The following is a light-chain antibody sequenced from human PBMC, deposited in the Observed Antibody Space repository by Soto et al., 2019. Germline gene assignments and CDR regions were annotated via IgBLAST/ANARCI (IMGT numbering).Light chain of an antibody. CDR3: ATWDDSLNGQV. Sequence: QSVLTQPPSASGTPGQRVTISCSGSWSYIEINSVNWYQQLPGTTPKLLIYNNNQRPSGVPDRFSVSKSGASASLAISGLQPEDEADYYCATWDDSLNGQVFGGGTKVTVL. CDR2: NNN. J-gene: IGLJ3*02. CDR1: WSYIEINS. V-gene: IGLV1-44*01.